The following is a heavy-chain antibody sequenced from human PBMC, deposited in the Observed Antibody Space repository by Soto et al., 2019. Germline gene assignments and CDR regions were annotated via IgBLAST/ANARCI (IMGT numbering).Heavy chain of an antibody. CDR3: AKDLYYDYIWGSYRLKNDAFDI. CDR2: ISGSGGST. Sequence: GGSLRLSCAASGFTFSSYAMSWVRQAPGKGLEWVSAISGSGGSTYYADSVKGRFTISRDNSKNTLYLQMNSLRAEDTAVYYCAKDLYYDYIWGSYRLKNDAFDIWGQGQWSPSPQ. V-gene: IGHV3-23*01. J-gene: IGHJ3*02. CDR1: GFTFSSYA. D-gene: IGHD3-16*02.